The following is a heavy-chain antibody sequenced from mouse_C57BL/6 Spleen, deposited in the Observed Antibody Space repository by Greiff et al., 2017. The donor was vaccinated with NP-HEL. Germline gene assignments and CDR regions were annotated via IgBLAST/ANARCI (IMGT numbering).Heavy chain of an antibody. CDR3: ARDWGLRRFAY. CDR1: GYTFTDYY. CDR2: IYPGSGNT. D-gene: IGHD2-4*01. V-gene: IGHV1-76*01. Sequence: QVQLKQSGAELVRPGASVKLSCKASGYTFTDYYINWVKQRPGQGLEWIARIYPGSGNTYYNEKFKGKATLTAEKSSSTAYMQLSSLTSEDSAVYFCARDWGLRRFAYWGQGTLVTVSA. J-gene: IGHJ3*01.